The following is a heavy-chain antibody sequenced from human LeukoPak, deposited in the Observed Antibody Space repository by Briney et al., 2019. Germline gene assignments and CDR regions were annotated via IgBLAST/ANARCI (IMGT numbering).Heavy chain of an antibody. CDR3: AGGTGFIIKD. D-gene: IGHD3-9*01. CDR1: GGSLSSGSYY. V-gene: IGHV4-61*01. CDR2: IYYSGST. Sequence: SETLSLTCTVSGGSLSSGSYYWGWLRQPPGRGLEWIGYIYYSGSTNYNPSLKSRVTISVDTSKNQFSLKLSSVTAADTAMYYCAGGTGFIIKDWGQGTLGTVSS. J-gene: IGHJ4*02.